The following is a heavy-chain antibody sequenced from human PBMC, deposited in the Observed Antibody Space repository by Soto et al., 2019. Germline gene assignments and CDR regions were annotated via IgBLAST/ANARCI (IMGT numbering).Heavy chain of an antibody. Sequence: GGSLRLSCAASGFTVGSNFLSWVRQAPGKGLEWVSFIDTDGSTNYADSVKGRFSISRDNSKNTLSLQMNSLRVDDTGVYYCARASTTVTTLDYWGQGTLVTVSS. CDR1: GFTVGSNF. CDR2: IDTDGST. J-gene: IGHJ4*02. V-gene: IGHV3-66*01. CDR3: ARASTTVTTLDY. D-gene: IGHD4-17*01.